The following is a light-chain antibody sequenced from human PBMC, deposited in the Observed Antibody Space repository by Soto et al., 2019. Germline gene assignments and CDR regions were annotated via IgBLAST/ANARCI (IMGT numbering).Light chain of an antibody. CDR2: GAF. J-gene: IGKJ1*01. Sequence: EIVMTQSPVTLSVSPGERVTLSGGASQSVSSNLAWYQQKPGQAPSLLIYGAFTRATGIPARFSGTGSGTEFTLTISSLQSEDFALYYCQQYNDWPLTFGQGTKVDIK. V-gene: IGKV3-15*01. CDR3: QQYNDWPLT. CDR1: QSVSSN.